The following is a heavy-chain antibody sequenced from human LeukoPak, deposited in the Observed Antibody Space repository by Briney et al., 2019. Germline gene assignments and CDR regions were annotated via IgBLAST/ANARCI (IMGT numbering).Heavy chain of an antibody. Sequence: GASVKVSCKVSGYTLTELSMHWVRQAPGKGLEWMGGFDPEDGETIYAQKFQGRVTMTEDTSTDTAYMELSSLRSEDTAVYYCATLARLMYLLFAWGQGTLVTVSS. CDR2: FDPEDGET. J-gene: IGHJ5*02. CDR3: ATLARLMYLLFA. D-gene: IGHD2-2*01. V-gene: IGHV1-24*01. CDR1: GYTLTELS.